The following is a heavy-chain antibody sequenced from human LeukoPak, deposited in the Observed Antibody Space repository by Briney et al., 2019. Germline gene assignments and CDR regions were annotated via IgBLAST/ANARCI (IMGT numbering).Heavy chain of an antibody. Sequence: GGSLRLSCAASGFTFSSYAMSWVRQAPGKGLEWVSAISGSGGSTCYADSVKGRFTISRDNSKNTLYLQMNSLRAEDTAVYYCAKLQSDGLRTYYGMDVWGQGTTVTVSS. CDR3: AKLQSDGLRTYYGMDV. D-gene: IGHD4-17*01. V-gene: IGHV3-23*01. J-gene: IGHJ6*02. CDR1: GFTFSSYA. CDR2: ISGSGGST.